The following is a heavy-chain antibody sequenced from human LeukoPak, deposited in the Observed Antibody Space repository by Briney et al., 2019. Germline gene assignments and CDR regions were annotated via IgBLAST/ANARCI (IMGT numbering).Heavy chain of an antibody. D-gene: IGHD5-12*01. Sequence: GGSLRLSCAASGFTFSSYSMNWVRQAPGKGLEWVSSISSSSRDIYYADSVKGGFNIYRENAKNSLYVKMNSLRAEDTAVYYCARKHTVVATGNWFDPWGQGTLVTVSS. CDR2: ISSSSRDI. J-gene: IGHJ5*02. CDR1: GFTFSSYS. CDR3: ARKHTVVATGNWFDP. V-gene: IGHV3-21*01.